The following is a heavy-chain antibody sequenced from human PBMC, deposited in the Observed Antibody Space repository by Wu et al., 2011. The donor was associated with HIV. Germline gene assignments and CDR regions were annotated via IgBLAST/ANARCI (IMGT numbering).Heavy chain of an antibody. D-gene: IGHD1-26*01. CDR1: GYTFTGYY. CDR2: INPNGGAT. Sequence: QIQLVQSGTEVKKTGASVKVSCKASGYTFTGYYVHWVRQAPGQGLEWMGWINPNGGATNYAQMYQGRVTMTRDMSITTAYMELRRLRSDDTAIYYCVTALGATVQDYWGQGTLVTVSS. J-gene: IGHJ4*02. CDR3: VTALGATVQDY. V-gene: IGHV1-2*02.